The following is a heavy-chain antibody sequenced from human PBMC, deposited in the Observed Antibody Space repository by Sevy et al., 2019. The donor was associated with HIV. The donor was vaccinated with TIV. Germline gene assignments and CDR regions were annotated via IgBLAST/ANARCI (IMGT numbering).Heavy chain of an antibody. V-gene: IGHV3-43*01. D-gene: IGHD1-26*01. J-gene: IGHJ4*02. CDR1: GFTFDDYT. CDR2: ISWDDGST. Sequence: GGSLRLSCAASGFTFDDYTMHWVRQAPGKGLEWVSLISWDDGSTYYADSVKGRFTISRDNSKNSLYLQMNSLRTEDTALYYCAKEKGEGSGSYFDYWGQGTLVTVSS. CDR3: AKEKGEGSGSYFDY.